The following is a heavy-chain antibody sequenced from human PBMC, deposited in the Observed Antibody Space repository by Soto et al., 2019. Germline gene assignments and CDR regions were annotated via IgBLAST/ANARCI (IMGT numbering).Heavy chain of an antibody. D-gene: IGHD6-19*01. V-gene: IGHV6-1*01. CDR1: GDSVSSNRAA. J-gene: IGHJ5*02. CDR3: AGTPSVAGRGYWFDP. Sequence: SQTLSLTCAISGDSVSSNRAAWNWIRQSPSRGLEWLGRTYYRSKWFNDYAVSVESRVTINPDTSKNQFSLHLNSVTPDDTAVYYCAGTPSVAGRGYWFDPWGQGTLVTVSS. CDR2: TYYRSKWFN.